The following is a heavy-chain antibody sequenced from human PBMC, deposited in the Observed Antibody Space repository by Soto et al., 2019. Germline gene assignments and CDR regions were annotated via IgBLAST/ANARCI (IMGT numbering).Heavy chain of an antibody. CDR2: ISYVGSNK. CDR1: GFTFSSYG. J-gene: IGHJ4*02. Sequence: QVQLVESGGGVVQPGRSLRLSCAASGFTFSSYGMHWVRQAPGKGLEWVAVISYVGSNKYYADSVKGRVTISRDNSKTTLYLQMPRVRAEDTGVYYCAKDIGSSAWYWSATLNYWAQGTLVTASS. D-gene: IGHD2-15*01. V-gene: IGHV3-30*18. CDR3: AKDIGSSAWYWSATLNY.